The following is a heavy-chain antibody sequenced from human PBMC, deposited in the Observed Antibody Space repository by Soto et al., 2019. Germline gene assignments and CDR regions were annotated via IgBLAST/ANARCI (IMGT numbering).Heavy chain of an antibody. J-gene: IGHJ5*02. CDR3: ARRRSHNWFEP. CDR2: IYYSGST. Sequence: SETLSLTCTVSGGSISSGGYYWSWIRQHPGKGLEWIGNIYYSGSTSYNPSLKSRVTISVDTSKNQFSLKLSSVTAADTAAYYCARRRSHNWFEPWGQGTLVTVSS. V-gene: IGHV4-31*03. D-gene: IGHD1-26*01. CDR1: GGSISSGGYY.